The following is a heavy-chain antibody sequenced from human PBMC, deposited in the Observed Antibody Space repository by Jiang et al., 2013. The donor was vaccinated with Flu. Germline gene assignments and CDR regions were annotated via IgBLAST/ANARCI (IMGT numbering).Heavy chain of an antibody. Sequence: LLKPSETLSLTCAVYGGSFSGYYWSWIRQPPGKGLEWIGEINHSGSTNYNPSLKSRVTISVDTSKNQFSLKLSSVTAADTAVYYCARGRRRALIRYFDWLLDYWGQGTLVTVSS. CDR3: ARGRRRALIRYFDWLLDY. J-gene: IGHJ4*02. CDR2: INHSGST. D-gene: IGHD3-9*01. CDR1: GGSFSGYY. V-gene: IGHV4-34*01.